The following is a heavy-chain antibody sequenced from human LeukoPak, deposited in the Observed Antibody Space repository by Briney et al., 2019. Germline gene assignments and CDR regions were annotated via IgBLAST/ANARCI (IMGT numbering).Heavy chain of an antibody. CDR3: ARPCSGGSCYSSYDAFDI. Sequence: GAALKISCKGSGYRFISYWIGWVRPMPGKGLEWMGIIYPGDSDTRYSPSFQGQVTISADKSISTAYLQWSSLKASDTAMYYCARPCSGGSCYSSYDAFDIWGQGTMVTVSS. CDR1: GYRFISYW. J-gene: IGHJ3*02. V-gene: IGHV5-51*01. CDR2: IYPGDSDT. D-gene: IGHD2-15*01.